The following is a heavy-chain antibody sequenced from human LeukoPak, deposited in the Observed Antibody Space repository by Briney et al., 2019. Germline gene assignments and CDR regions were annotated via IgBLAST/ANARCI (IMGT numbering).Heavy chain of an antibody. J-gene: IGHJ4*02. Sequence: SETLSLTCTVSGGSISGSNYYWGWIRQAPGTGLEWIGSVYYSGIAHYNPSLKSRATISVDLSSNQFSLRLSSVTAADTAVYYCARGAGWLIDYWGQGILVTVSS. CDR3: ARGAGWLIDY. CDR2: VYYSGIA. CDR1: GGSISGSNYY. D-gene: IGHD3-16*01. V-gene: IGHV4-39*07.